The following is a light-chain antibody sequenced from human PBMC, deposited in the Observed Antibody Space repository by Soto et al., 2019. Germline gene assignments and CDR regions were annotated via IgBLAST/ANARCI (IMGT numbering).Light chain of an antibody. CDR1: QSFRGL. CDR2: DAY. Sequence: EGGLTHSPGTLSLSPVERATLSCRASQSFRGLLAWYQQKPGQAPRLLIYDAYNRATGIPPRFSGSGSGTEFTLTISSLEPEDSAVYYCQQRHMWPITFGQGTRLEIK. J-gene: IGKJ5*01. CDR3: QQRHMWPIT. V-gene: IGKV3-11*01.